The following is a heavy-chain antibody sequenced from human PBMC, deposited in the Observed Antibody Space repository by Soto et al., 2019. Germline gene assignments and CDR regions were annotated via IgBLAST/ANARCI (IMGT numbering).Heavy chain of an antibody. D-gene: IGHD2-2*01. CDR3: ARSKYQLLNYYYYYMDV. V-gene: IGHV4-31*03. CDR1: GCSISSGGYY. Sequence: SETLSLTCTVSGCSISSGGYYLRWIRQHPGKGLGWVGYISYSGSTYSNPSLQSRVTISVDTSKNQFSLKLSSVTAADTAVYYCARSKYQLLNYYYYYMDVWGKGTTVTVSS. CDR2: ISYSGST. J-gene: IGHJ6*03.